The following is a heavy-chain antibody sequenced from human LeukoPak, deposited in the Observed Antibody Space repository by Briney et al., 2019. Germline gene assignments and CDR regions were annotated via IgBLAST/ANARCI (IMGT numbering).Heavy chain of an antibody. CDR3: ARVGSYSFDY. Sequence: SETLSLTCTVSGGSISSYYWSWIRQPPGKGLEWIGYISYSGSTNYNPSLKSRATISVDTSKNQFSLKLSSVTAADTAVYYCARVGSYSFDYWGQGTLVTVSS. D-gene: IGHD1-26*01. CDR2: ISYSGST. V-gene: IGHV4-59*01. CDR1: GGSISSYY. J-gene: IGHJ4*02.